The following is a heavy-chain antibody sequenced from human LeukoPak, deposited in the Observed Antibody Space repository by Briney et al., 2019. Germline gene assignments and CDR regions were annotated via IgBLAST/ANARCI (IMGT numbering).Heavy chain of an antibody. CDR3: ARAKRPDY. J-gene: IGHJ4*02. CDR1: GFTFSQYY. Sequence: GGSLRLSCAVSGFTFSQYYMGWVRQAPGKGLEWVAIIESDGSDRRYVDSVKGRFTISRDNAKNSLYLQMSSLRAEDTAVYYCARAKRPDYWGQGTLVTVSS. V-gene: IGHV3-7*01. CDR2: IESDGSDR.